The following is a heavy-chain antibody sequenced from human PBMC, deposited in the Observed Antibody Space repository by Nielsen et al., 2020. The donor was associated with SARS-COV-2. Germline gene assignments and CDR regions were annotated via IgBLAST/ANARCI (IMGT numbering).Heavy chain of an antibody. V-gene: IGHV3-7*03. D-gene: IGHD3-16*01. J-gene: IGHJ5*02. CDR1: GFTFSSYW. Sequence: GGSLRLSCAASGFTFSSYWMSWVRQAPGKGLEWVANIKQDGSEKYYVDSVKGRFTISRDNAKNSLYLQMNSLRAEDTAVYYCARDTRANRFLMGDWFDPWGQGTLVTVSS. CDR2: IKQDGSEK. CDR3: ARDTRANRFLMGDWFDP.